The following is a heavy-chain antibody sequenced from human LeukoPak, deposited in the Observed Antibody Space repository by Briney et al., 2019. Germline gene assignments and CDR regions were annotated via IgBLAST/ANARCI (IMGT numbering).Heavy chain of an antibody. CDR1: GFTFSSYA. CDR3: AKDGLRFLEWYLGYFDL. CDR2: IIGRGGST. Sequence: GRSLRLSCAASGFTFSSYAMSWVRQTPGKGLEWVSSIIGRGGSTTYADSVTGRFTISRGNSNNTLDLQMNSLRADDTAVYYCAKDGLRFLEWYLGYFDLWGRGTLVTVSS. J-gene: IGHJ2*01. V-gene: IGHV3-23*01. D-gene: IGHD3-3*01.